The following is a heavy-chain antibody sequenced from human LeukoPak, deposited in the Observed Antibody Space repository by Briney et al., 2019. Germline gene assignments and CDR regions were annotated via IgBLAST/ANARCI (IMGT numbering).Heavy chain of an antibody. D-gene: IGHD4-17*01. CDR2: INPNSGGT. J-gene: IGHJ4*02. CDR3: AREDYGDYVPFDY. V-gene: IGHV1-2*02. Sequence: ASVKVSCKASGYTFTSYAMNWVRQAPGQGLEWMGWINPNSGGTNYAQKFQGRVTMTRDTSISTAYMELSRLRSDDTAVYYCAREDYGDYVPFDYWGQGTLVTASS. CDR1: GYTFTSYA.